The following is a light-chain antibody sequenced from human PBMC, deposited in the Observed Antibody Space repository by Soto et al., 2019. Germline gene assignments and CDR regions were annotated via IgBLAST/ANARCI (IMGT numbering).Light chain of an antibody. J-gene: IGLJ1*01. V-gene: IGLV2-14*01. Sequence: QSVLTQPASVSGSPGQSITISCTGTSSDIGGYKHVSWYQQHPGKAPKLMIYEVTNRPSGVSYRFSGSKSGNTASLTISGLQAEDEADYYCTSYTSISTYVFGTGTKVTV. CDR3: TSYTSISTYV. CDR1: SSDIGGYKH. CDR2: EVT.